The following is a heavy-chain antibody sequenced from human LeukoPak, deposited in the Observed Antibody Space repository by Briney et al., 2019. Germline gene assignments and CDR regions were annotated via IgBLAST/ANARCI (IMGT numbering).Heavy chain of an antibody. CDR1: GFTFSSYA. CDR2: ISYDGSNK. J-gene: IGHJ4*02. V-gene: IGHV3-30*18. D-gene: IGHD3-3*01. Sequence: PGGSLRLSCAASGFTFSSYAMHWVRQAPGKGLEWVAAISYDGSNKYYADSVKGRLTISRDNSKNTLYLQMNSLRAEDTAVYYCAKADIAIFGVITLRAFDYWGQGALVTVSS. CDR3: AKADIAIFGVITLRAFDY.